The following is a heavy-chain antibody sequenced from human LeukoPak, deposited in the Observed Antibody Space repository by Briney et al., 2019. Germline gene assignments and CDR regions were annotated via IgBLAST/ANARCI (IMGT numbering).Heavy chain of an antibody. CDR1: GFTFSSYG. J-gene: IGHJ4*02. D-gene: IGHD2-21*02. CDR2: ISYDGSNK. V-gene: IGHV3-30*18. CDR3: AKDGMGGGDYHFFDY. Sequence: GRSLRLSCAASGFTFSSYGMHWVRQAPGKGLEWMAVISYDGSNKYYADSVKGRFTISRDNSKNTLYLQMNSLRAEDTAVYYCAKDGMGGGDYHFFDYWGQGTLVTVSS.